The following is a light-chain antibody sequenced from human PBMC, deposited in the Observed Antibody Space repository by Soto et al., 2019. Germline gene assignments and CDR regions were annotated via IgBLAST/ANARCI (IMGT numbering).Light chain of an antibody. CDR3: QQYDSYPWT. CDR1: QSISTW. J-gene: IGKJ1*01. CDR2: RAS. V-gene: IGKV1-5*03. Sequence: DIQMTQSPSSLSASVGDRVTITCRASQSISTWLAWFQQKPGKAPKLLIYRASSLAGGAPSRFSGSGSGTEFTLTISSLQTDDFATDYCQQYDSYPWTFGQGTKVEIK.